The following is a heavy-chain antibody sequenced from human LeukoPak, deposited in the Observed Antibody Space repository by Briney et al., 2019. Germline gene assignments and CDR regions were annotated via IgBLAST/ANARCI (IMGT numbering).Heavy chain of an antibody. CDR1: GFTFSSYG. Sequence: GGSLRLSCAASGFTFSSYGMHWVRQAPGKGLEWVAVISYDGSNKYYADSVKGRFTISRDNSKNTLFLQVNSLRADDTAVYYCARGHAYYWGQGTLVTVSS. CDR2: ISYDGSNK. CDR3: ARGHAYY. V-gene: IGHV3-30*03. J-gene: IGHJ4*02.